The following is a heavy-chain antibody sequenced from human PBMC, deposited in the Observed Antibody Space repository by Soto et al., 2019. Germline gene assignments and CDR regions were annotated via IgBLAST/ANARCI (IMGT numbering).Heavy chain of an antibody. V-gene: IGHV1-8*01. D-gene: IGHD7-27*01. CDR1: GYTFTSND. CDR2: MSPKSGDT. Sequence: QVQLVQSGAEVKKPGASVKVSCKGSGYTFTSNDINWVRQATGQGFEWMGWMSPKSGDTGYSQKFQGRVTMTRDTSRSTAYRELSSLRSEDTAVYCFAGGPPSWGFDFWGQGTLVTVSS. CDR3: AGGPPSWGFDF. J-gene: IGHJ4*02.